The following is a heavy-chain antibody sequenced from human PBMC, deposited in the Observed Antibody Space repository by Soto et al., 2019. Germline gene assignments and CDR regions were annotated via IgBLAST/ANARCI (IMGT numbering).Heavy chain of an antibody. J-gene: IGHJ5*02. Sequence: QVQLVQSGAEVKRPGASVKVSCKASGYSFTGYYMHWVRQAPGQGREWMGWIIPHRAETNQAQKFQARVTLSRDTSISTAYMPLSGVTSHDTVVYFCARETADVTIGARDLWGQGTLVTVSS. D-gene: IGHD3-10*01. V-gene: IGHV1-2*02. CDR1: GYSFTGYY. CDR3: ARETADVTIGARDL. CDR2: IIPHRAET.